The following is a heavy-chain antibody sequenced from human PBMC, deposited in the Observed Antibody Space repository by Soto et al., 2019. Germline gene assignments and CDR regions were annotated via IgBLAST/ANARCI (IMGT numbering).Heavy chain of an antibody. J-gene: IGHJ4*02. CDR1: GFTFSSYA. V-gene: IGHV3-23*01. D-gene: IGHD6-19*01. CDR3: AKSRAPRAQWLVEWCFDY. CDR2: ISGSGGST. Sequence: GGSLRLSCAASGFTFSSYAMSWVRQAPGKGLEWVSAISGSGGSTYYADSVKGRFTISRDNSKNTLYLQMNSLRAEDTAVYYCAKSRAPRAQWLVEWCFDYWGQGTLVTVSS.